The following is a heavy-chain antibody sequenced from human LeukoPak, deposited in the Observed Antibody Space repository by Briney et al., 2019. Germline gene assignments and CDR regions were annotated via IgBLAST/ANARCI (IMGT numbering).Heavy chain of an antibody. CDR2: INPNSGGT. CDR1: GYTFTGYY. Sequence: ASVKVSCKASGYTFTGYYMHWVRQAPGQGLEWMGWINPNSGGTNYAQKFQGRVTMTRDTSISTAYMELSRLRSDDTAVYYCARGGPGSYGFEKRTKNWFDPWGQGTLVTVSS. D-gene: IGHD5-18*01. CDR3: ARGGPGSYGFEKRTKNWFDP. J-gene: IGHJ5*02. V-gene: IGHV1-2*02.